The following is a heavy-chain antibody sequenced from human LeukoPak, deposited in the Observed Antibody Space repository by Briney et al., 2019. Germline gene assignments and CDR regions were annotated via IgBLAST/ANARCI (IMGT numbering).Heavy chain of an antibody. D-gene: IGHD3-10*01. CDR2: INPNSGGT. CDR1: GYTFTGYY. CDR3: ARDRPLDADDYYGFYYFDY. J-gene: IGHJ4*02. Sequence: ASVKVSFKASGYTFTGYYMHWVRQAPGQGLEWMGWINPNSGGTNHAQKFQGRVTMTRDTPISTAYMELSRLRSDDTAVYYCARDRPLDADDYYGFYYFDYWGQGTLVTVSS. V-gene: IGHV1-2*02.